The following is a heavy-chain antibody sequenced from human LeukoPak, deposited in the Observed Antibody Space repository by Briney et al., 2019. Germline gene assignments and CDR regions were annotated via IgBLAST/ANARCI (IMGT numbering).Heavy chain of an antibody. V-gene: IGHV4-34*01. CDR1: GGSFSGYY. D-gene: IGHD2-2*01. CDR3: ARRGYQQFDY. Sequence: SETLSLTCAVYGGSFSGYYWSWIRQPPGKGLEWIGEINHSGSTNYNPSLKSRVTISVDTSKNQFSLKLSSVTAADTAVYYCARRGYQQFDYRGQGTLVTVSS. CDR2: INHSGST. J-gene: IGHJ4*02.